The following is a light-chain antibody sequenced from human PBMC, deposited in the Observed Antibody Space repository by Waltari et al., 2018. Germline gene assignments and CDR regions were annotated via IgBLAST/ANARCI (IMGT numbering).Light chain of an antibody. Sequence: DIVMTQSLDSLAASRGGRATIHCKPSQCGFYSANNINYLAWYQQKPGQPPKLLIYWASKRESGVPERFSGSGSGTDFTLTISSLQAEDVAIYYCQQYYDDRARSFGPGTKVEVK. V-gene: IGKV4-1*01. CDR1: QCGFYSANNINY. CDR3: QQYYDDRARS. CDR2: WAS. J-gene: IGKJ3*01.